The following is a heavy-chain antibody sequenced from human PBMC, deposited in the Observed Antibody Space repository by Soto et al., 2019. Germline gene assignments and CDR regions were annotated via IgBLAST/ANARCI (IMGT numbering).Heavy chain of an antibody. J-gene: IGHJ6*02. CDR1: GFTFSSYA. D-gene: IGHD6-19*01. Sequence: EVQLLESGGGLVQPGGSLRLSCAASGFTFSSYAMSWVRQAPGKGLEWVSAISGSGGSTYYADSVKGRFTISRDNSKNSLYLQINILRAEDTAVYYCEKGGQCLNRGYYGMDLWGQGTTVTVAS. V-gene: IGHV3-23*01. CDR3: EKGGQCLNRGYYGMDL. CDR2: ISGSGGST.